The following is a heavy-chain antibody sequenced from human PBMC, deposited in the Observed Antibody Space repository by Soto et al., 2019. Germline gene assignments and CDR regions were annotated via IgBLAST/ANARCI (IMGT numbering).Heavy chain of an antibody. V-gene: IGHV3-53*01. D-gene: IGHD3-10*01. CDR2: IYTGGNT. CDR3: ARDYYYGSGNYYRADYYHYGMDV. CDR1: GFTVTSYY. Sequence: GSLLLPGSASGFTVTSYYMSWVRQAPGKGLEWVSLIYTGGNTNYADSVKGLFTISRDNSKNTLYLQMNSLRAEDTAVYYCARDYYYGSGNYYRADYYHYGMDVWGQGTKVTVYS. J-gene: IGHJ6*02.